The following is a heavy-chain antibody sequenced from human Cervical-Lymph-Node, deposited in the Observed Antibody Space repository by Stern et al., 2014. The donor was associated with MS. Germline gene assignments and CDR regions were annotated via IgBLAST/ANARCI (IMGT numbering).Heavy chain of an antibody. Sequence: QVTLKESGPTLVKPTQTLTLTCTFSGFSLSTRGVGVGWIRQPPGKALEGLAIIYWGDDKRYSPSLKSRLTITKDTSKNQVVLTMTNMDPVDTATYYCAHRPSSMIYGDYYYYGMDVWGQGTTVTVSS. CDR1: GFSLSTRGVG. D-gene: IGHD4-17*01. CDR3: AHRPSSMIYGDYYYYGMDV. CDR2: IYWGDDK. V-gene: IGHV2-5*02. J-gene: IGHJ6*02.